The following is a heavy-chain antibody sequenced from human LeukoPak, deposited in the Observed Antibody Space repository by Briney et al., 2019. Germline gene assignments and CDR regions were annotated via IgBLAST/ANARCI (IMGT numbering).Heavy chain of an antibody. Sequence: SVKVSCKASGGTFSSYAISWVRQAPGQGLEWMGGIIPIFGTANYAQKFQGRVTITADESTSTAYMEVSSLRSEDTAVYYCARVGERSGDSALYYYYGMDVWGKGTTVTVSS. CDR1: GGTFSSYA. J-gene: IGHJ6*04. CDR3: ARVGERSGDSALYYYYGMDV. V-gene: IGHV1-69*01. CDR2: IIPIFGTA. D-gene: IGHD4-17*01.